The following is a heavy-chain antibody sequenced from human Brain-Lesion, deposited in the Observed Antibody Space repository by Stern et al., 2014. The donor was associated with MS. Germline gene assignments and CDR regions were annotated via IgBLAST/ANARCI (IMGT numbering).Heavy chain of an antibody. Sequence: EVQLVESGGGLIEPGRSLRLSCTASGFSFGDYAINWIRQAPGKGLERVGFIRSKVYGGAAEYAASVKGRFTISRDDSKSIAYLQVNGLKTEDTAVYYCTRDRLDYGYSYFDYWGQGTLVTVSS. D-gene: IGHD4-17*01. V-gene: IGHV3-49*03. CDR3: TRDRLDYGYSYFDY. CDR2: IRSKVYGGAA. J-gene: IGHJ4*02. CDR1: GFSFGDYA.